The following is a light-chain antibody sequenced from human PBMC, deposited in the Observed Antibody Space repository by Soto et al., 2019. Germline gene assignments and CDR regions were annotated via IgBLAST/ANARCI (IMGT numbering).Light chain of an antibody. CDR1: NIGSKS. V-gene: IGLV3-21*01. Sequence: SYELTQSPSVSVAPGQTATITCGGNNIGSKSVNWYQQKAGQAPVLVMSYDSDRPSGIPERFSGSNSGNTATLTLSSVESGDEADYYCQVWDTSNDHHVFGSGTKLTVL. CDR3: QVWDTSNDHHV. J-gene: IGLJ1*01. CDR2: YDS.